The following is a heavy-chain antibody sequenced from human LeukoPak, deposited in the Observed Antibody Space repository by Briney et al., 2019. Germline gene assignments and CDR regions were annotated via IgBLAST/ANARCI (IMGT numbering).Heavy chain of an antibody. V-gene: IGHV1-18*01. CDR3: ARDGGGYRFYNWFDP. CDR2: ISTYNGNT. Sequence: ASVKVSCKASGYTFTSYGISWVRQAPGQGLEWMGWISTYNGNTNYAQKLQGRVTMTTDTSTSTAYMELRSLRSDDTAVYYCARDGGGYRFYNWFDPWGQGTLVTVSS. D-gene: IGHD5-12*01. J-gene: IGHJ5*02. CDR1: GYTFTSYG.